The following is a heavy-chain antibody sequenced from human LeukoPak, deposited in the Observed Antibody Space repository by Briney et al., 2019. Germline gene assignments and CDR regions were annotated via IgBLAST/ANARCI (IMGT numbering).Heavy chain of an antibody. V-gene: IGHV4-61*05. D-gene: IGHD5-12*01. CDR2: IYYSGST. Sequence: SETLSLTCTVSGGSISSSSYYWGWIRQPPGKGLEWIGYIYYSGSTNYNPSLKSRVTISVDTSKNQFSLKLSSVTAADTAVYYCARARRGYSGYDPSSYYYGMDVWGQGTTVTVSS. CDR3: ARARRGYSGYDPSSYYYGMDV. J-gene: IGHJ6*02. CDR1: GGSISSSSYY.